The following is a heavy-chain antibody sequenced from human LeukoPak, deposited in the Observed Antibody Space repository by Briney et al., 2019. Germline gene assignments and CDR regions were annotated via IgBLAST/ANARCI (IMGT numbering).Heavy chain of an antibody. Sequence: GGSLRLSCAASGITFTSYGMHWVRQAPDKGLEWVAVISYDGSNKYYGDPVKGRFTISRDTSKNTLYLQMNSLRAEDTAVYYCAKGSSSGLYYFDYWGQGTLVTVSS. CDR3: AKGSSSGLYYFDY. CDR2: ISYDGSNK. D-gene: IGHD6-19*01. J-gene: IGHJ4*02. CDR1: GITFTSYG. V-gene: IGHV3-30*18.